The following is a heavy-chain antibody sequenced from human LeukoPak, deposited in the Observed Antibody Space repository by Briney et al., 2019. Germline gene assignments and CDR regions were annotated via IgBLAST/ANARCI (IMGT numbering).Heavy chain of an antibody. Sequence: GGSLRLSCAASGFSFRDFWMNWVRQAPGKGLEWVANINQGGSVKYYVDSVKGRFTISRDDAKSSLYVQMNSLRDEDTAVYYCARFGYSGWNLEYWGQGTLVTVSS. D-gene: IGHD5-12*01. CDR1: GFSFRDFW. J-gene: IGHJ4*02. CDR2: INQGGSVK. CDR3: ARFGYSGWNLEY. V-gene: IGHV3-7*01.